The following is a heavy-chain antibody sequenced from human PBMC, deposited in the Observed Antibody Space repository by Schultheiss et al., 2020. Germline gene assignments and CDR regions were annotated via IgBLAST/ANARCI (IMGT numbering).Heavy chain of an antibody. CDR2: IYYSGST. Sequence: SETLSLTCAVYGGSFSGYYWSWIRQHPGKGLEWIGYIYYSGSTYYNPSLKSRVTISVDRSKNQFSLKLSSVTAADTAVYYCAREQLPEDSSSSRHYYYGMDVWGQGTTVTVSS. D-gene: IGHD6-6*01. CDR1: GGSFSGYY. V-gene: IGHV4-34*01. J-gene: IGHJ6*02. CDR3: AREQLPEDSSSSRHYYYGMDV.